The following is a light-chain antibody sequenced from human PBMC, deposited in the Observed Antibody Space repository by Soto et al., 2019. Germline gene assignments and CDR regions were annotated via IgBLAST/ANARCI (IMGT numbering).Light chain of an antibody. CDR2: GAS. V-gene: IGKV3-20*01. CDR3: QHFVNSLTWT. Sequence: EIVSTQSPGTLSLSAGERGSLSCRAFQSVSSTYLIWYQQKPGQAPRLLIYGASSRATGVPDRFSGGGSGTDFTLTISRLEPEDFAVYYCQHFVNSLTWTFGQGTKVDIK. CDR1: QSVSSTY. J-gene: IGKJ1*01.